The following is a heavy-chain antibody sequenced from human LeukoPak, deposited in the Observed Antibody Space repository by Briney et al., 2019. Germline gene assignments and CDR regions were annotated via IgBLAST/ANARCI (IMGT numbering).Heavy chain of an antibody. J-gene: IGHJ4*02. CDR2: ISGSGGST. Sequence: PGGSLRLSCAASGFTFSSYAMSWVRQAPGKGLEWVSAISGSGGSTYYADSVKGRFTISRDNSKNTLYLQMNSLRAEDTAVYYCATPRRHSYGGNPQFDYWGQGTLVTVSS. V-gene: IGHV3-23*01. D-gene: IGHD5-18*01. CDR3: ATPRRHSYGGNPQFDY. CDR1: GFTFSSYA.